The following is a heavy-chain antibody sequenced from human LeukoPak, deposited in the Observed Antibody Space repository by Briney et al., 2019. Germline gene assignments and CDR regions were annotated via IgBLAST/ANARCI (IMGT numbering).Heavy chain of an antibody. Sequence: GGSLRLSCVASGFTFSSYAMNWVRQAPGKGLEWVSGIRGSGDSTYYADSVKGRFTISRDNSKSMVYPQMNSLRAEETAVYYCTMPYGDYVSWGQGTLVTVSS. CDR2: IRGSGDST. D-gene: IGHD4-17*01. V-gene: IGHV3-23*01. CDR1: GFTFSSYA. J-gene: IGHJ5*02. CDR3: TMPYGDYVS.